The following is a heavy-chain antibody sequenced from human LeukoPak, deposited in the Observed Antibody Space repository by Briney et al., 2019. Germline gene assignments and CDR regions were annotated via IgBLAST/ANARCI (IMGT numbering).Heavy chain of an antibody. CDR2: IIPIFGTA. CDR3: ARDPGPGYCSSTSCYIFDY. CDR1: GGTFSSYA. J-gene: IGHJ4*02. D-gene: IGHD2-2*02. Sequence: SVKVSCKASGGTFSSYAISWVRQAPGQGLEWMGGIIPIFGTANYAQKFQGRVTITADESTSTAYMELSSLRSEDTAVYYCARDPGPGYCSSTSCYIFDYWGQGTLVTVSS. V-gene: IGHV1-69*01.